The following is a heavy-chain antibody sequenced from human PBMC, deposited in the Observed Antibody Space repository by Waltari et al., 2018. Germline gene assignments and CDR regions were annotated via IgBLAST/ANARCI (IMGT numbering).Heavy chain of an antibody. D-gene: IGHD5-18*01. CDR1: GFTFGDYA. CDR3: TRDTAMVLLRYYYYYGMDV. V-gene: IGHV3-49*04. J-gene: IGHJ6*02. Sequence: EVQLVESGGGLVQPGRSLRLSCTASGFTFGDYAMSWVRQAPGKGLEWVGFIRSKAYGGTTEYAASVKGRFTISRDDSKSIAYLQMNSLKTEDTAVYYCTRDTAMVLLRYYYYYGMDVRGQGTTVTVSS. CDR2: IRSKAYGGTT.